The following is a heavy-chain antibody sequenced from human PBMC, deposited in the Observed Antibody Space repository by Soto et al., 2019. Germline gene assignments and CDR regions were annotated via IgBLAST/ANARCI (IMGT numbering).Heavy chain of an antibody. Sequence: GGSLRLSCAASGFTFSSYWMSWFRQAPGKGLEWVANIKQDGSEKYYVDSVKGRFTISRDNAKNTLYLQMNSLRAEDTAVYYCLVSGNYRFDYWGPGILVTVSS. J-gene: IGHJ4*02. D-gene: IGHD1-26*01. V-gene: IGHV3-7*01. CDR2: IKQDGSEK. CDR3: LVSGNYRFDY. CDR1: GFTFSSYW.